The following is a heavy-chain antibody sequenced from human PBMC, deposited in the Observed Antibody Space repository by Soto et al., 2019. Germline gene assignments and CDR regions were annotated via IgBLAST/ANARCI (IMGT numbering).Heavy chain of an antibody. D-gene: IGHD3-16*01. CDR1: GGSFNFA. J-gene: IGHJ4*02. Sequence: VQLVQSGTEVKKPGSSVKLSCKASGGSFNFAMSWVRQAPGQGLEWMGGMTPIFPTAVEAPKFQGRVTITADEPTATVSIELTSLRSEDTAVYFCVFRGGRGRHIEYWGPGSLVIVSS. CDR2: MTPIFPTA. CDR3: VFRGGRGRHIEY. V-gene: IGHV1-69*01.